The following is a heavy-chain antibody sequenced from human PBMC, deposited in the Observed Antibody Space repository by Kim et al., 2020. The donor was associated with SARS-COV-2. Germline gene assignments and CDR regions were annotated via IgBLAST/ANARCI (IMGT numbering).Heavy chain of an antibody. CDR2: IA. Sequence: IAEYAQKFQSRVTITADKSTSTAYMELSSLRSEDTAVYYCARRNSSSWYDWGQGTLVTVSS. J-gene: IGHJ4*02. CDR3: ARRNSSSWYD. D-gene: IGHD6-13*01. V-gene: IGHV1-69*02.